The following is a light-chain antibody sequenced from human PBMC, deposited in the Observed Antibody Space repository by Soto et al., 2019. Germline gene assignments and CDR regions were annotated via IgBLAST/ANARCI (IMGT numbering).Light chain of an antibody. CDR1: SSNIGNNY. V-gene: IGLV1-51*01. Sequence: QSVLPQPPSVSAAPGQTVPIFFSGSSSNIGNNYVSWYQQLPGTAPKLLIYDNNKRPSGIPDRFSGSKSGTSATLGITGLQTGDEADYYCGTWDSSLSAVVFGGGTKLTVL. CDR3: GTWDSSLSAVV. CDR2: DNN. J-gene: IGLJ2*01.